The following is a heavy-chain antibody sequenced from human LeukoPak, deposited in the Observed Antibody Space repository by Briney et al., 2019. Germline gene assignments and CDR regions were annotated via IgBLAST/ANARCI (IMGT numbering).Heavy chain of an antibody. CDR3: ATTTIRLGY. D-gene: IGHD1-26*01. CDR1: GYSISSGYY. J-gene: IGHJ4*02. Sequence: SETLSLTCAVPGYSISSGYYWGWIRQPPGKGLQWIGSLYHSGTSYYNPSLKSRATISVDTSNNQFSLKLSSVTAADTAVYYCATTTIRLGYWGQGTLVTVSS. V-gene: IGHV4-38-2*01. CDR2: LYHSGTS.